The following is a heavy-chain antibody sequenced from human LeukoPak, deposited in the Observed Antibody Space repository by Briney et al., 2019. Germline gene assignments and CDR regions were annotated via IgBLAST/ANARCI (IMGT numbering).Heavy chain of an antibody. CDR1: GFTFSSYA. Sequence: GGSLRLSCAASGFTFSSYAMSWVRQAPGKGLEWVSAISGSGGSTYYADSVKGRFTISRDNSKNTLYLQMNSLRAEDTAVYYCAKDPPPYGDYSPERSYWGQGTLVTVSS. D-gene: IGHD4-17*01. V-gene: IGHV3-23*01. CDR2: ISGSGGST. J-gene: IGHJ4*02. CDR3: AKDPPPYGDYSPERSY.